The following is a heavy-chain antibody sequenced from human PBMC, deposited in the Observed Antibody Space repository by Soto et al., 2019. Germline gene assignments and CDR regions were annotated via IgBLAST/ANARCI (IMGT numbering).Heavy chain of an antibody. D-gene: IGHD3-3*01. CDR2: ISYDGSNN. J-gene: IGHJ3*01. V-gene: IGHV3-30*18. CDR1: GFTFSSHA. CDR3: AKEGRSYDDFWSGTVGSFDV. Sequence: QVHLVESGGGVVQPGKSLRLSCAVSGFTFSSHAMHWVRQAPGKGLVWVTYISYDGSNNAYADSVKGRFTISRDNSKNILYLQMITLRSEDTAHYYCAKEGRSYDDFWSGTVGSFDVWGQGTMVSVSS.